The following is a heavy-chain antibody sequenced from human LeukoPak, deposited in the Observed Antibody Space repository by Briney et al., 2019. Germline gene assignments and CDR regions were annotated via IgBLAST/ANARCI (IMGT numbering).Heavy chain of an antibody. CDR1: GFTFSSYE. CDR3: ARDQGSGWLFDY. D-gene: IGHD6-19*01. V-gene: IGHV3-48*03. Sequence: PGGSLRLSCAASGFTFSSYEMNWVRQAPGKGLEWVSYISSSGSTIYYADSVKGRFTISRDNAKNSLYLQMDGLRAEDTAVYYCARDQGSGWLFDYWGQGTLVTVSS. J-gene: IGHJ4*02. CDR2: ISSSGSTI.